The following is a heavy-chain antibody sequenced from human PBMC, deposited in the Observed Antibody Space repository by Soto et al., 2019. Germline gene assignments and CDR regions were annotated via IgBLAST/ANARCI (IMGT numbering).Heavy chain of an antibody. D-gene: IGHD3-3*01. J-gene: IGHJ1*01. CDR2: IYWDDDK. CDR3: VGVVTEDFHH. CDR1: GFSLSTSGVG. Sequence: SGPTLVKPTQTLTLTCTFSGFSLSTSGVGVGWIRQPPGKALEWLALIYWDDDKRYSPSLKSRLTITKDTSKNQVVLTMTNMDPVYSATYYCVGVVTEDFHHWGQGTLVTVSS. V-gene: IGHV2-5*02.